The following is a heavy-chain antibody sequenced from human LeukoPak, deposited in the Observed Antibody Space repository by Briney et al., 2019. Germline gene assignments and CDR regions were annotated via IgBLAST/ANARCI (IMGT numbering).Heavy chain of an antibody. D-gene: IGHD3-10*01. V-gene: IGHV1-18*04. CDR1: GYTFTPYG. J-gene: IGHJ4*02. CDR3: ASDSTPFGEDFAY. CDR2: IGAYDCNT. Sequence: ASVKASCKASGYTFTPYGMSCVPEAPGEGLQGMAWIGAYDCNTNYAQKLQGRVTMTTATSPSRGHMELRSLRSDDPAEYYCASDSTPFGEDFAYWGQGTLVTVSS.